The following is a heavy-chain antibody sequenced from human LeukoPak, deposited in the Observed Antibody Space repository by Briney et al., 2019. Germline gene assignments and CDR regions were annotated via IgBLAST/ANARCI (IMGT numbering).Heavy chain of an antibody. D-gene: IGHD3-16*01. Sequence: GGSLRLSCAASGFTFSSYGMHWVRQAPGKGLEWVAVISYDGSNKYYADSVKGRFTISRDNSKNTLYLQMNRLKDEDSAVYFCARVGVGDWGSVWDHWGQGARVTVSS. CDR2: ISYDGSNK. J-gene: IGHJ4*02. CDR1: GFTFSSYG. V-gene: IGHV3-30*03. CDR3: ARVGVGDWGSVWDH.